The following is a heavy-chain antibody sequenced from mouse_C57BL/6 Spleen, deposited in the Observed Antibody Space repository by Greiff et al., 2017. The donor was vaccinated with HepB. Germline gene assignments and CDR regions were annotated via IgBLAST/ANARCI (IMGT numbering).Heavy chain of an antibody. J-gene: IGHJ4*01. CDR1: GFSLTSYG. D-gene: IGHD2-4*01. CDR3: AKEGYDYDVYYAMDY. Sequence: QVHVKQSGPGLVQPSQSLSITCTVSGFSLTSYGVHWVRQSPGKGLEWLGVIWRGGSTDYYAAFMSRLSITKDNSKSPVFFKMNSLQADDTAIYYCAKEGYDYDVYYAMDYWGQGTSVTVSS. V-gene: IGHV2-5*01. CDR2: IWRGGST.